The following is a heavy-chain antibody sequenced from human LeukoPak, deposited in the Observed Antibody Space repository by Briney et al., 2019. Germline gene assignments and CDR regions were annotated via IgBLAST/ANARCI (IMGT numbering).Heavy chain of an antibody. CDR2: IYYSGST. Sequence: SETLSLTCTVSGGSISSYYWSWIRQPPGKGLEWIGYIYYSGSTNYNPSLKSRVTISVDTSKNQFSLKLSSVTAADTAVYYCARGRQQYYYGSGSYYRFWGQGTLVTVSS. V-gene: IGHV4-59*12. CDR3: ARGRQQYYYGSGSYYRF. J-gene: IGHJ4*02. D-gene: IGHD3-10*01. CDR1: GGSISSYY.